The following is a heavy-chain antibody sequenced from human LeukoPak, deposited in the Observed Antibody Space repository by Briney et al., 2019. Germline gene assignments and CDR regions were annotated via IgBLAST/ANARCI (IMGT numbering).Heavy chain of an antibody. Sequence: GESLKISCKGSGYIFTSYWIGWVRQLPGKGLEWMAIIYPGNSDTRYSPSFQGQVTISADKSISTAYLQWSSLKASDTAMYYCAVLPDILTGYYFDYWGQGTLVTVSS. CDR3: AVLPDILTGYYFDY. CDR2: IYPGNSDT. J-gene: IGHJ4*02. CDR1: GYIFTSYW. D-gene: IGHD3-9*01. V-gene: IGHV5-51*01.